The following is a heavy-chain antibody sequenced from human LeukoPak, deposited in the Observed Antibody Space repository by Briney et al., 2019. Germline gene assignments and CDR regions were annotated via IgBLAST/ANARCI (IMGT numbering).Heavy chain of an antibody. Sequence: ASVKVSCKVSGYTLTELSMHWVRQAPGKGLEWMGGFDPKDGETIYAQKFQGRVTMTEDTSTDTAYMELSSLRSEDTAVYYCATGSPLGGSGSYYAFDIWGQGTMVTVPS. J-gene: IGHJ3*02. D-gene: IGHD3-10*01. CDR3: ATGSPLGGSGSYYAFDI. V-gene: IGHV1-24*01. CDR2: FDPKDGET. CDR1: GYTLTELS.